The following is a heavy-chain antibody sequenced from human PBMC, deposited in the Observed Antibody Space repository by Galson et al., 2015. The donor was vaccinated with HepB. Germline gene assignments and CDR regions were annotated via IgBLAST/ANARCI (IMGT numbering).Heavy chain of an antibody. CDR2: IRQDGSKT. D-gene: IGHD5-12*01. CDR3: ARADLPNGYDPNWFDP. J-gene: IGHJ5*02. Sequence: SLRLSCAASGFTFSSYWMTWVRQAPGKGLEWVAYIRQDGSKTHYVDSVKGRFTISRDNAKNSLYLQMNSLRAEDTAVYYCARADLPNGYDPNWFDPWGQGALVTVSS. CDR1: GFTFSSYW. V-gene: IGHV3-7*01.